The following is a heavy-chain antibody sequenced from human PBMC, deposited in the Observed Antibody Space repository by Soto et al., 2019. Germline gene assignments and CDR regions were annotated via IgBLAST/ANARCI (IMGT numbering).Heavy chain of an antibody. D-gene: IGHD6-19*01. Sequence: QVQLVESGGGVVQPGRSLRLSCAASGFTFSSYAMHWVRQAPGKGLEWVAVISYDGSNKYYADSVKGRFTISRDNSKNTLYLQMNSMRAEDTAVYYWARAGKGSGWYPYYYGMDVWGQGTTVTVSS. J-gene: IGHJ6*02. CDR1: GFTFSSYA. V-gene: IGHV3-30-3*01. CDR2: ISYDGSNK. CDR3: ARAGKGSGWYPYYYGMDV.